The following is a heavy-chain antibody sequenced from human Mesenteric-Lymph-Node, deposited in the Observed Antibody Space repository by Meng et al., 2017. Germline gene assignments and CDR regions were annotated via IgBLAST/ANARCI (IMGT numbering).Heavy chain of an antibody. CDR3: ARDPGYSRGWHFELGY. CDR1: GGTFSSYT. CDR2: IIPILGIA. V-gene: IGHV1-69*04. Sequence: SVKVSCNASGGTFSSYTNSWVRQAPGQGLEWMGRIIPILGIANYAQKFQGRVTITADKSTSTAYMELSSLRAEDTAVYYCARDPGYSRGWHFELGYWGQGTMVTVSS. D-gene: IGHD6-19*01. J-gene: IGHJ4*02.